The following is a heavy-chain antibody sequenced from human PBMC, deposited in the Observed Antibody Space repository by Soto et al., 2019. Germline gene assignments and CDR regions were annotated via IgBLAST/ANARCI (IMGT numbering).Heavy chain of an antibody. V-gene: IGHV1-69*13. CDR1: GGTFSSYA. CDR3: AREAGYCSGGSCTTCTCYFDY. CDR2: ITPIFGTA. D-gene: IGHD2-15*01. Sequence: ASVKVSCKASGGTFSSYAISWVRQAPGQGLEWMGGITPIFGTANYAQKFQGRVTITADESTSTAYMELSSLRSEDTAVYYCAREAGYCSGGSCTTCTCYFDYWGQGTLVTVSS. J-gene: IGHJ4*02.